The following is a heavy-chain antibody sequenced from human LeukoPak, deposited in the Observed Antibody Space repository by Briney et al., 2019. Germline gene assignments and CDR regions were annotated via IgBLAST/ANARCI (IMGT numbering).Heavy chain of an antibody. CDR2: ISYDGSNK. CDR1: GFTFSSYG. Sequence: GGSLRLSCAASGFTFSSYGMRWVRQAPGKGLEWVAVISYDGSNKYYADSVKGRFTISRDNSKNTLYLQMNSLRAEDTAVYYCAKDLHTRAYCGGDCYSGFDYWGQGTLVTVSS. D-gene: IGHD2-21*02. CDR3: AKDLHTRAYCGGDCYSGFDY. V-gene: IGHV3-30*18. J-gene: IGHJ4*02.